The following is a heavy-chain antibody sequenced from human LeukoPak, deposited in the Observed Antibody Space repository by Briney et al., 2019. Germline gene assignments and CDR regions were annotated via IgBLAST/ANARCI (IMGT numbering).Heavy chain of an antibody. V-gene: IGHV3-7*01. CDR3: AREREQQLVPYYYYYYGMDV. CDR2: INHNGNVN. J-gene: IGHJ6*02. D-gene: IGHD6-13*01. Sequence: GSLRLSCAASGFTFSSYWMNWARQAPGKGLEWVASINHNGNVNYYVDSVKGRFTISRNNAKNSLYLQMNSLRAEDTAVYYCAREREQQLVPYYYYYYGMDVWGQGTTVTVPS. CDR1: GFTFSSYW.